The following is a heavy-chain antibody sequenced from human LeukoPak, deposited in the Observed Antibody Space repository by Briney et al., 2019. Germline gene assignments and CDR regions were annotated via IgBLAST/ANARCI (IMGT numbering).Heavy chain of an antibody. Sequence: ASVKVACKASGYTFIGYYIHWVRQAPGQGLEWMGWINPNSGGTDYAQKFQGRVTMTSDTSISTAYMELKRLRSDDTAVYYCARPADFWSGPGYWGQGTLVTVSS. J-gene: IGHJ4*02. V-gene: IGHV1-2*02. D-gene: IGHD3-3*01. CDR3: ARPADFWSGPGY. CDR1: GYTFIGYY. CDR2: INPNSGGT.